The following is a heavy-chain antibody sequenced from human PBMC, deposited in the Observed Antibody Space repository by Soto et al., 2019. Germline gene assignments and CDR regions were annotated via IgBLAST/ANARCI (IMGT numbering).Heavy chain of an antibody. J-gene: IGHJ5*02. CDR1: GFSFTTSW. CDR3: ARQGGTGWFDH. Sequence: GESLKISCKASGFSFTTSWIGWVRQMPGKGPGWMGIIYPGDSDTRYSPSSQGHVTFSVDKSISTAYLQWSSLKASDTAMYFCARQGGTGWFDHWGQGTLVTVSS. CDR2: IYPGDSDT. V-gene: IGHV5-51*01. D-gene: IGHD1-1*01.